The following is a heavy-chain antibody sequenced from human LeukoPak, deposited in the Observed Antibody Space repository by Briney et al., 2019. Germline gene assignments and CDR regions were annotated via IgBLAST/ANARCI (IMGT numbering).Heavy chain of an antibody. CDR1: GYTFTSYD. D-gene: IGHD5-24*01. CDR3: ARGRWVKDY. CDR2: MSPNSGNT. V-gene: IGHV1-8*01. J-gene: IGHJ4*02. Sequence: ASVKVSCKTSGYTFTSYDINWVRQATGQGLEWMGYMSPNSGNTGYAQKFQGRVTMTRNTSISTAYMELSSLRSEDTAVYYCARGRWVKDYWGQGTLVTVSS.